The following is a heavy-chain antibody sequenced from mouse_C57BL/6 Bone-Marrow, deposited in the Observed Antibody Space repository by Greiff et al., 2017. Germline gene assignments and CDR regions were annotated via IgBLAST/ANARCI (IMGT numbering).Heavy chain of an antibody. CDR2: IDPENGDT. V-gene: IGHV14-4*01. CDR1: GFNIKDDY. D-gene: IGHD3-2*02. Sequence: VHVKQSGAELVRPGASVKLSCTASGFNIKDDYMHWVKQRPEQGLEWIGWIDPENGDTEYASKFQGKATITADTSSNTAYLQLSSLTSEDTAVYYCTKATRFAYWGQGTLVTVSA. CDR3: TKATRFAY. J-gene: IGHJ3*01.